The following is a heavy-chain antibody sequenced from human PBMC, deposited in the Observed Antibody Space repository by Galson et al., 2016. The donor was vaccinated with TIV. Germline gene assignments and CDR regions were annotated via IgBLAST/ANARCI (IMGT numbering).Heavy chain of an antibody. V-gene: IGHV1-2*02. Sequence: SVKVSCKASGVTFYSYAFTWIRQAPGQGLEWVGWIDPNSGGTNYAPGFQGRVTMTRDTSISTAYMELSRLRSDDTAVYYCAKDLAFGYWNGLSGLDSWGLGTLVTVSS. D-gene: IGHD3-3*01. CDR1: GVTFYSYA. J-gene: IGHJ4*02. CDR3: AKDLAFGYWNGLSGLDS. CDR2: IDPNSGGT.